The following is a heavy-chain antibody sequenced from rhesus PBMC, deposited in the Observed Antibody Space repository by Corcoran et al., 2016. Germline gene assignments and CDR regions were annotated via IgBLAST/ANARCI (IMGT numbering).Heavy chain of an antibody. Sequence: QVQLQESGPGLVKPSETLSPTCAASGYSISSGYGWSWIRQPPGKGLGWIGYFGGSSGCTNYNPSLKSRVTISKDTSKNQFSLKLTSVTAAGAAVYYCAREWWGDYYGYWGQGVLVTVSS. CDR1: GYSISSGYG. V-gene: IGHV4-127*01. J-gene: IGHJ4*01. D-gene: IGHD3-34*01. CDR2: FGGSSGCT. CDR3: AREWWGDYYGY.